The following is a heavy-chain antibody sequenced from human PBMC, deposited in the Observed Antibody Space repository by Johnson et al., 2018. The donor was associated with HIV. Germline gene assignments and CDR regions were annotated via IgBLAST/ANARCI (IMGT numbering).Heavy chain of an antibody. D-gene: IGHD6-19*01. J-gene: IGHJ3*01. CDR2: IYSDGST. CDR1: GFIVSNNY. CDR3: ARVALTVAGIAFDTLDV. V-gene: IGHV3-53*01. Sequence: EVQLVESGGGLVQPGGSLRLSSAASGFIVSNNYMSWVRQAPGKGLEWVSIIYSDGSTYYADSVKGRFIISRDNSKNTVYLQMNSLRAEDTAVYYCARVALTVAGIAFDTLDVWGQRDNGHCLF.